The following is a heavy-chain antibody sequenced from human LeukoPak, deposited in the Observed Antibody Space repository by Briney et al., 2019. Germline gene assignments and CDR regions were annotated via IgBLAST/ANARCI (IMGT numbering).Heavy chain of an antibody. Sequence: PSETLSLTCTVSGGSISSYYWSWIRQPPGKGLEWIGYIYYSGSTNYNPSLKSRVTISVDTSKNQFSLKLSSVTAADTAVYYCARAPGFGELPHYYYGMDVWGQGTTVTVSS. V-gene: IGHV4-59*01. D-gene: IGHD3-10*01. J-gene: IGHJ6*02. CDR1: GGSISSYY. CDR3: ARAPGFGELPHYYYGMDV. CDR2: IYYSGST.